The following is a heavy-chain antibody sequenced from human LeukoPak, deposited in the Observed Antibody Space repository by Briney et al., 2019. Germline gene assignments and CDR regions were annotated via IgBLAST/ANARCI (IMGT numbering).Heavy chain of an antibody. CDR3: ARNVAANDY. V-gene: IGHV4-61*01. J-gene: IGHJ4*02. D-gene: IGHD3-10*02. CDR2: IYYSGST. CDR1: GGSISSSSYY. Sequence: SETLSLTCTVSGGSISSSSYYWSWIRQPPGKGLEWIGYIYYSGSTNYNPSLKSRVTIFVDTSKNQFSLRLTSVTAADTAVYYCARNVAANDYWGQGTLVTVSS.